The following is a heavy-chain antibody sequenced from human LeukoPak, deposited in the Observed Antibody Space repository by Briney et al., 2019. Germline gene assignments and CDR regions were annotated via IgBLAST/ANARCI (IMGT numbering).Heavy chain of an antibody. CDR2: IRYDGSNK. D-gene: IGHD3-22*01. CDR1: GFTFSSYG. CDR3: AKHRRIYYDSTDYHDAFDI. Sequence: GGSLRLSCAASGFTFSSYGMHWVRQAPGKGLEWVAFIRYDGSNKYYADSVKGRFTISRDSSKNTLYLQMNSLRAEDTAVYYCAKHRRIYYDSTDYHDAFDIWGQGTMVTVPS. J-gene: IGHJ3*02. V-gene: IGHV3-30*02.